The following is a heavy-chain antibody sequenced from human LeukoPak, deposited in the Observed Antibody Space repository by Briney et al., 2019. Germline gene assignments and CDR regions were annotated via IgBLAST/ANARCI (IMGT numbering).Heavy chain of an antibody. CDR2: ISSSSSYI. CDR1: GFTFSSXS. V-gene: IGHV3-21*01. D-gene: IGHD3-9*01. Sequence: PGGSXXLSCAASGFTFSSXSMNWVXQAPGKGLEWXSSISSSSSYIYYADSVKGRFTISRDNAKNSLYLQMNSLRAEDTAVYYCARDGHYDILTGYFQDWGQGTLVTVSS. CDR3: ARDGHYDILTGYFQD. J-gene: IGHJ1*01.